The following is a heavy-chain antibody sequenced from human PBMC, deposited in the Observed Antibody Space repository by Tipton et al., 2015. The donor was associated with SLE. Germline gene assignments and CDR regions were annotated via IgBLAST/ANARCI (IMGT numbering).Heavy chain of an antibody. CDR3: AKGADSNYYYYYGMDV. V-gene: IGHV3-21*04. J-gene: IGHJ6*02. CDR2: ISSSSSYI. D-gene: IGHD4-11*01. Sequence: SLRLSCAASGFTFSSYSMNWVRQAPGKGLEWVSSISSSSSYIYYADSVKGRFTISRDNAKNSLYLQMNSLRAEDTALYYCAKGADSNYYYYYGMDVWGQGTTVTVSS. CDR1: GFTFSSYS.